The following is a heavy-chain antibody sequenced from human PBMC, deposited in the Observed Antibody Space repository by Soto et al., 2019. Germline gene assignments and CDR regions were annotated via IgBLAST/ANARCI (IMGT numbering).Heavy chain of an antibody. D-gene: IGHD1-26*01. V-gene: IGHV1-69*01. CDR3: ARDAQQQRSFNLGVTSMFCFDP. J-gene: IGHJ5*02. CDR1: GGTFRSYT. CDR2: IIPLFGTA. Sequence: VQLVQSGAEVKKPGSSVKVSCKASGGTFRSYTINWVRQAPGHGLEWMGGIIPLFGTANYAQKFQGRVTITGDESTSTAYMELSSLRSEDTAVYYCARDAQQQRSFNLGVTSMFCFDPWGQGTLVTVSS.